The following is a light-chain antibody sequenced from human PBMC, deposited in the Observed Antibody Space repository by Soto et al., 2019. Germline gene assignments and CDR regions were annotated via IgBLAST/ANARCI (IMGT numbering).Light chain of an antibody. CDR3: LQHCSLPLT. J-gene: IGKJ4*01. CDR2: GAS. V-gene: IGKV3-20*01. CDR1: QSVSSSS. Sequence: EIVLTQSPGTLSLSPGERATLSCRASQSVSSSSLAWYRQKPGQAPRLLIYGASGRATGIPDRFSRTESGSPFTITLHSPDPEDLTVYYRLQHCSLPLTFGGGTKVEIK.